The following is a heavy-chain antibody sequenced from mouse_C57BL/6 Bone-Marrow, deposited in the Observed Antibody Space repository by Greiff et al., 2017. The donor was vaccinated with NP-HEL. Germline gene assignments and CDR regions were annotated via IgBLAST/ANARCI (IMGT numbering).Heavy chain of an antibody. J-gene: IGHJ2*01. D-gene: IGHD1-1*01. V-gene: IGHV2-2*01. CDR1: GFSLTSYG. CDR3: AYGSSQYYFDY. CDR2: IWSGGST. Sequence: VNLVESGPGLVQPSQSLSITCTVSGFSLTSYGVHWVRQSPGKGLEWLGVIWSGGSTDYNAAFISRLSISKDNSKSQVFFKMNSLQADDTAIYYCAYGSSQYYFDYWGQGTTLTVSS.